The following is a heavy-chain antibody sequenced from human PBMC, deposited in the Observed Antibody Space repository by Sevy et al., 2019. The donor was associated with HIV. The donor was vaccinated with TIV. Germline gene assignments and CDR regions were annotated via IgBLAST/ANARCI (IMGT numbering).Heavy chain of an antibody. J-gene: IGHJ4*02. V-gene: IGHV4-59*08. Sequence: SETLSLTCTVSGGSITSLYWNWIRQPPGKGLEWIANIYYNGDINYNPSIKSRVTSSPDTSKNQFTLRLSAVTAADTAMYYCAGENAWGRGYSWGQGTLVTVSS. CDR1: GGSITSLY. D-gene: IGHD1-26*01. CDR3: AGENAWGRGYS. CDR2: IYYNGDI.